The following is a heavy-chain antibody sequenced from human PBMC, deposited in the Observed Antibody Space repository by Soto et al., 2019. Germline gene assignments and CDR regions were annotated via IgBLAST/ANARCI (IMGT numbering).Heavy chain of an antibody. Sequence: SETLSLTCTVSGGSISSYYWSWIRQPPGKGLEWIGYIYYSGSTNYNPSLKSRVTISVDTSKNQFSLKLSSVTAADTAVYYCARSAAAGTLFDYWGQGTPVTVSS. D-gene: IGHD6-13*01. CDR1: GGSISSYY. CDR3: ARSAAAGTLFDY. J-gene: IGHJ4*02. V-gene: IGHV4-59*01. CDR2: IYYSGST.